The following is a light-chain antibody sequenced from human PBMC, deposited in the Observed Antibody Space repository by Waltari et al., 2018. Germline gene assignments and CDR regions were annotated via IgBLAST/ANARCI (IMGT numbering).Light chain of an antibody. CDR3: QQSYSTPRIT. Sequence: DIQMTQSPSSLSASVGDRVTITCRASQSISSYLNWYQQKPGKAPKLLIYAASSLQSGVPSRVSGSGSGTDFTLTISSLQPEDFATYYGQQSYSTPRITFGPGTKVDIK. J-gene: IGKJ3*01. CDR2: AAS. V-gene: IGKV1-39*01. CDR1: QSISSY.